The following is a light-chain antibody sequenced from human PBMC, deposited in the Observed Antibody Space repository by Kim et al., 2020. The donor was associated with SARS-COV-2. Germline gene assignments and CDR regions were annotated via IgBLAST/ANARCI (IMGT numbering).Light chain of an antibody. J-gene: IGLJ1*01. CDR2: ARN. V-gene: IGLV3-19*01. CDR1: SLRRFS. Sequence: SSELTQDPAVSVALGQTVRITCQGDSLRRFSATWYQQKPGQAPVVVIYARNNRPSGVPDRFSGSSSGNTASLTITGTQVEDEADYYCNSRDNSGDHQVFGTGTKVTVL. CDR3: NSRDNSGDHQV.